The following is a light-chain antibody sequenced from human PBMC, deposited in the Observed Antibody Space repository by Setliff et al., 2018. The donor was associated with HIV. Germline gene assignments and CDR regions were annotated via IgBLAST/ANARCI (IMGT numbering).Light chain of an antibody. Sequence: QSVLTQPASVSGSPGQSITISCTGTGSDVGASNYVSWHQQHPGKAPKLMIYEVNNRPSGVSNRFSGSKSGNTASLTISGLQADDEADYYCYSYTITSTLVFGTGTKVTVL. CDR3: YSYTITSTLV. CDR2: EVN. CDR1: GSDVGASNY. J-gene: IGLJ1*01. V-gene: IGLV2-14*01.